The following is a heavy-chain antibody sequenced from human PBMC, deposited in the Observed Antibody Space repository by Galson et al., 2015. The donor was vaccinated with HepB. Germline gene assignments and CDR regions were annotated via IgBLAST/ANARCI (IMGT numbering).Heavy chain of an antibody. Sequence: PALVKPTQTLTLTCTISGFSLSSSGVGVGWIRQSPGKALEWLALIYWDDDKRYSPSLKNRVTITRDSTENQVVLTMTNMDPADTATYYCVRSQEFGFSWASGYFDYWAQGTLVTVSS. D-gene: IGHD2/OR15-2a*01. V-gene: IGHV2-5*02. CDR3: VRSQEFGFSWASGYFDY. CDR2: IYWDDDK. CDR1: GFSLSSSGVG. J-gene: IGHJ4*02.